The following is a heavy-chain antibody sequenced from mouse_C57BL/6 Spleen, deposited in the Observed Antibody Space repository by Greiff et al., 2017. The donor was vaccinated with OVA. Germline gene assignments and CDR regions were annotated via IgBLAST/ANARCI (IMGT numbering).Heavy chain of an antibody. CDR1: GYTFTSYG. J-gene: IGHJ4*01. CDR2: IYPRSGNT. Sequence: QVQLKESGAELARPGASVKLSCKASGYTFTSYGISWVKQRTGQGLEWIGEIYPRSGNTYYNEKFKGKATLTADKSSSTAYMELRSLTSEDSAVYFCARATVVATKDAMDYWGQGTSVTVSS. D-gene: IGHD1-1*01. CDR3: ARATVVATKDAMDY. V-gene: IGHV1-81*01.